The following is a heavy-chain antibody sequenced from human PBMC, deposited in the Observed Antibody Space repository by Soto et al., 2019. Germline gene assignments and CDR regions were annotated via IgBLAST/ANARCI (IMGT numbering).Heavy chain of an antibody. V-gene: IGHV3-30*18. J-gene: IGHJ6*02. Sequence: PWGSLRLSCAASVFTFSSYGMHWVRQAPGKGLDWPAVISYDGSNKYYADSVKGRFTISRDNSKNTLYLQMNSLRAEDTAVYYCAKGGGTRTRVRGRAHTKGGMDVWGQGTTVTVSS. D-gene: IGHD3-10*01. CDR1: VFTFSSYG. CDR2: ISYDGSNK. CDR3: AKGGGTRTRVRGRAHTKGGMDV.